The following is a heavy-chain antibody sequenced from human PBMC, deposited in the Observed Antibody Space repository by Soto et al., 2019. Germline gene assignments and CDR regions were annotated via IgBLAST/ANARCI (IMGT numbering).Heavy chain of an antibody. CDR1: RYIFTAYF. V-gene: IGHV1-2*02. CDR2: INPNNGAT. Sequence: QVQMVQSGAEVQKPGASVQVSCKAPRYIFTAYFMHWVRQATGQGLEWMGWINPNNGATDYGLCCQVRVTLTRATSMSKGYMELSSPRADETAVYYCASTDTGSRFHPWGQGTLVSVST. D-gene: IGHD3-10*01. CDR3: ASTDTGSRFHP. J-gene: IGHJ5*02.